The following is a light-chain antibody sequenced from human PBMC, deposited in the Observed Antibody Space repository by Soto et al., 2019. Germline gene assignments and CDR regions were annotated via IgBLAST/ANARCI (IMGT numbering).Light chain of an antibody. CDR3: SSYTSSSTLLYV. V-gene: IGLV2-14*01. J-gene: IGLJ1*01. CDR2: DVS. Sequence: QSALTQPASVSGSPGQSITISCTGTSSDVGGYNYVSWYQQHPGKAPKLMIYDVSNRPSGVSNRFSGSKSGNTASLTISGRQAEDEDDYYCSSYTSSSTLLYVFGTGTKLTVL. CDR1: SSDVGGYNY.